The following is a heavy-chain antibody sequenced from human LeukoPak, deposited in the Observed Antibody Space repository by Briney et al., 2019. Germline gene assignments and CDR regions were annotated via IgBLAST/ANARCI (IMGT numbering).Heavy chain of an antibody. V-gene: IGHV1-18*01. CDR3: ARDRRGYSYGPRVTFDY. D-gene: IGHD5-18*01. Sequence: ASVKVSCKASGYTFTSYGIGWVRQAPGQGLEWMGWISAYNGNTNYAQKLQGRVTMTTDTSTSTAYMELRSLRSDDTAVYYCARDRRGYSYGPRVTFDYWGQGTLVTVSS. CDR1: GYTFTSYG. J-gene: IGHJ4*02. CDR2: ISAYNGNT.